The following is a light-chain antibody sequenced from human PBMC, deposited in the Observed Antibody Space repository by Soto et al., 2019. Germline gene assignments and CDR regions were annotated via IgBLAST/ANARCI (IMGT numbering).Light chain of an antibody. CDR2: GAS. V-gene: IGKV1-39*01. J-gene: IGKJ3*01. CDR1: ENVMTY. CDR3: QQSYTTALT. Sequence: DIQMTQSPSSLSASVGDRVTMTCRASENVMTYLNWYQQKSGKAPKLLIYGASSLQGGVPSRFSGTGSETNFSLTISAVQPEDYAIYHCQQSYTTALTFGPGTKVDFK.